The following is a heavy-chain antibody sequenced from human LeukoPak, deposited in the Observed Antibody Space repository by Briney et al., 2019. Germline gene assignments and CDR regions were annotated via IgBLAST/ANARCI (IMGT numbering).Heavy chain of an antibody. D-gene: IGHD2-15*01. V-gene: IGHV1-2*02. Sequence: ASVKVSCKAPGYAFIGYYIHWVRQAPGQGLEWLGWINPNSGGAIYAQKFHGRVTMTRDTSINTAYMELSSLRSDDTAVYYCARVDFVVVGTTTRSGWFDPWGQGTLVTVSS. J-gene: IGHJ5*02. CDR1: GYAFIGYY. CDR2: INPNSGGA. CDR3: ARVDFVVVGTTTRSGWFDP.